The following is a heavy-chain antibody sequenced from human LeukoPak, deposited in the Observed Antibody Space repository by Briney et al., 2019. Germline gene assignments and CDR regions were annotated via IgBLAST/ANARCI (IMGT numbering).Heavy chain of an antibody. V-gene: IGHV3-23*01. CDR2: ISGSGGST. Sequence: GGSLRLSCAASGFTFSSYAMSWVRQAPGKGLEWVSAISGSGGSTYYADSVKGRFTISRDNSKNTLYLQMNSLRAEDTAVYYCAKFSPRWLQARGYFDYWGQGTLVTVSS. D-gene: IGHD5-24*01. J-gene: IGHJ4*02. CDR3: AKFSPRWLQARGYFDY. CDR1: GFTFSSYA.